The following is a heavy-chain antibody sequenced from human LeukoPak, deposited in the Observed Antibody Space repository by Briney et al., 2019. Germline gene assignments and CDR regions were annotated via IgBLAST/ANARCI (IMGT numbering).Heavy chain of an antibody. V-gene: IGHV1-69*13. D-gene: IGHD3-22*01. CDR1: GGTFSSYA. CDR2: IIPIFGTA. Sequence: GASVKVSCKASGGTFSSYAISWVRQAPGQGLEWMGGIIPIFGTANYAQKFQGRVTITADESTSTAYMELSSLRSEDTAVYYCASDYPHNYYDSSGPSAFWGQGTLVTVSS. J-gene: IGHJ4*02. CDR3: ASDYPHNYYDSSGPSAF.